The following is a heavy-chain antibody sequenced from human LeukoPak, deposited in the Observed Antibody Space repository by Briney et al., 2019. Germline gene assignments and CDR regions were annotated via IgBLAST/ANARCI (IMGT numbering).Heavy chain of an antibody. CDR1: GGSISSYY. D-gene: IGHD2-15*01. CDR2: IYYSGST. V-gene: IGHV4-59*01. CDR3: ARGRFELPY. J-gene: IGHJ4*02. Sequence: SETLSLTCTVSGGSISSYYWSWIRQPPGKGLEWIGYIYYSGSTNYNPSLKSRVAMSVDTSNNQLFLRLTSVTAADTALYYCARGRFELPYWGQGTLVTVSS.